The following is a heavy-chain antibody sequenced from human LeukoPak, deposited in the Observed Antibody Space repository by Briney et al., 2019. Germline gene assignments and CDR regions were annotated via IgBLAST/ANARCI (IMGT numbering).Heavy chain of an antibody. J-gene: IGHJ4*02. CDR3: ARMYGSHFDY. D-gene: IGHD3-10*01. V-gene: IGHV3-53*01. Sequence: PGGSLRLSCAASGFTVSSNYMSWVRQAPGKGLEWVSVIYSGGSTYYADSVKGRLTISRDNAKNSLYLQMNSLRAEDMAVYYCARMYGSHFDYWGQGTLVTVSS. CDR1: GFTVSSNY. CDR2: IYSGGST.